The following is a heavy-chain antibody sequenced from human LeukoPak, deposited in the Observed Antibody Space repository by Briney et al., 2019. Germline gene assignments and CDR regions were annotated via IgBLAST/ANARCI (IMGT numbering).Heavy chain of an antibody. CDR3: ARERSAMVTGFDY. CDR1: GFTFSSYS. CDR2: ISSSSGYI. D-gene: IGHD5-18*01. Sequence: GGALRLSCAASGFTFSSYSMNWVRQAPGKGLEWVSSISSSSGYIYYADSVKGRFTISRDNAKNSLYLQMNSQRAEDTAVYYCARERSAMVTGFDYWGQGTLVTVSS. J-gene: IGHJ4*02. V-gene: IGHV3-21*01.